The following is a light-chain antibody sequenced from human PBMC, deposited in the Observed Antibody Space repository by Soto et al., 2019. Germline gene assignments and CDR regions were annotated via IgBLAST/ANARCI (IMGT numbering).Light chain of an antibody. Sequence: DIQMTQSPSTLSASVGDRVTNTCRASQSISSWLALFQQKPGKAPKLLIYDASSLESGVPSRFSGSGSGTEFTLTISSLQPDDFATYYCQQYNSYSRTFGQGTKVDIK. CDR2: DAS. J-gene: IGKJ1*01. CDR3: QQYNSYSRT. CDR1: QSISSW. V-gene: IGKV1-5*01.